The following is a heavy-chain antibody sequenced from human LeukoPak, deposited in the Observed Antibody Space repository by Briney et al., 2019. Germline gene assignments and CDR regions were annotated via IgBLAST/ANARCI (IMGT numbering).Heavy chain of an antibody. V-gene: IGHV3-48*03. J-gene: IGHJ4*02. D-gene: IGHD6-19*01. CDR3: ARCPYSSGSPIDY. CDR2: ISSSGSTI. Sequence: GGSLRLSCAASGFTFSSYEMNWVRQAPGKGLEWVSYISSSGSTIYYADSVKGRFTISRDNAKNSLYLQMNSLRAEDTAVYYCARCPYSSGSPIDYWGQGTPVTVSS. CDR1: GFTFSSYE.